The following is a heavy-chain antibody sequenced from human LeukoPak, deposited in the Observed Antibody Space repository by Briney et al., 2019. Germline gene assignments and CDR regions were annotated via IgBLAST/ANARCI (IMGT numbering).Heavy chain of an antibody. D-gene: IGHD5-12*01. CDR2: INGGNGNI. J-gene: IGHJ6*02. CDR3: ARMDIVATIADYGMDV. CDR1: GYSFTTYA. Sequence: WVSVKVSCKASGYSFTTYAIHWVRQAPGQRLEWMGWINGGNGNIKYSQKFQGRVTITRDTSASTAFMELSSLRSEDTAVYYCARMDIVATIADYGMDVWGQGTTVTVSS. V-gene: IGHV1-3*01.